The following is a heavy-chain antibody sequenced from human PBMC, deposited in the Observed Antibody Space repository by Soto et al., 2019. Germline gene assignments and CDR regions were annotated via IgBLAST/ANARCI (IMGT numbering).Heavy chain of an antibody. V-gene: IGHV3-30-3*01. CDR2: TSYDGGNK. Sequence: QVQLVESGGGVVQPGRSLRLSCAASGFIFSDFPMHWVRQAPGKGLQWVAVTSYDGGNKYYADSVKGRFTISRDNSKNTLYLQMNSLRAEDTAVYYCVRPNYGSGSYNGAMDVWGQGTTVTVSS. J-gene: IGHJ6*02. CDR1: GFIFSDFP. CDR3: VRPNYGSGSYNGAMDV. D-gene: IGHD3-10*01.